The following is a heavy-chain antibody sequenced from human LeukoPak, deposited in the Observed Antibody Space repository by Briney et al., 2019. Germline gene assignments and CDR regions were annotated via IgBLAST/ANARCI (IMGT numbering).Heavy chain of an antibody. D-gene: IGHD3-16*01. Sequence: GGSLRLSRAASGFTVGSNYMSWVRQAPGKGLEWVSVIYSGGSTYYADSVKGRFTISRDNSKNTLYLQMNSLRVEDSALYYCAKNRMGVYYFDYWGQGTLVTVSS. CDR1: GFTVGSNY. J-gene: IGHJ4*02. CDR3: AKNRMGVYYFDY. CDR2: IYSGGST. V-gene: IGHV3-53*01.